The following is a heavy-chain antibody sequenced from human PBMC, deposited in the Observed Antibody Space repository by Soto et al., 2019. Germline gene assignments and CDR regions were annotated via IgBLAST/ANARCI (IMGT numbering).Heavy chain of an antibody. J-gene: IGHJ4*02. CDR2: IYYSGST. D-gene: IGHD5-12*01. CDR1: GGSISSYY. Sequence: SETLSLTCTVSGGSISSYYWSWIRQPPGKGLEWIGYIYYSGSTNYNPALKSRVTISVDTSKNQFALSLSSVTAADTAFYYCARKEDGYNRLCDYWGQGILVTVSS. V-gene: IGHV4-59*12. CDR3: ARKEDGYNRLCDY.